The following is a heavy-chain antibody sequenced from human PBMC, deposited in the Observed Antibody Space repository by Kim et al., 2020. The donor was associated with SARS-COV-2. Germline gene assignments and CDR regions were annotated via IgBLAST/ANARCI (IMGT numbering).Heavy chain of an antibody. CDR2: ISYDGSNK. D-gene: IGHD6-19*01. J-gene: IGHJ4*02. CDR1: GFTFSSYA. CDR3: ARERLQSSGAGYVVDY. Sequence: GGSLRLSCAASGFTFSSYAMHWVRQAPGKGLEWVAVISYDGSNKYYADSVKGRFTISRDNSKNTLYLQMNSLRAEDTAVYYCARERLQSSGAGYVVDYWGQGTLVTVSS. V-gene: IGHV3-30*04.